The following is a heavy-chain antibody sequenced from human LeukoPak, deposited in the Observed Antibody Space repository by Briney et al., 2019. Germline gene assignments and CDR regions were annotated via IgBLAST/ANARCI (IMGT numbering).Heavy chain of an antibody. J-gene: IGHJ5*02. D-gene: IGHD3-3*01. CDR3: ARDWEWSPQADWFDP. CDR2: ISAYDGKT. Sequence: GASVKVSCKASGYIFTTYGISWVRQAPGQGLDWMGWISAYDGKTNYAQKFQGRVTMTTDTSTSTAYMELRSLRSDDTAVYYCARDWEWSPQADWFDPWGQGTLVTVSS. V-gene: IGHV1-18*01. CDR1: GYIFTTYG.